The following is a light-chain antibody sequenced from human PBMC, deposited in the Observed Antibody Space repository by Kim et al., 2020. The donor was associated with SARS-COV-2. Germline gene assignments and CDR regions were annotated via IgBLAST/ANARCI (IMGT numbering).Light chain of an antibody. CDR1: ALPKQY. J-gene: IGLJ2*01. V-gene: IGLV3-25*03. CDR2: KDI. Sequence: SYELTQPPSVSVSPGHTARITCSGDALPKQYAYWYRQKPGQAPVVVIYKDIERPSEIPERFSASSSGTTVTLTITGVQAEDEADYYCQSAESSGTYVVFGGGTKLTVL. CDR3: QSAESSGTYVV.